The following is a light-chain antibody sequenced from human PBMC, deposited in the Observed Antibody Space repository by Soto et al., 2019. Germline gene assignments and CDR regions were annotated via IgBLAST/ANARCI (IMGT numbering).Light chain of an antibody. CDR1: SNDVGGHDY. J-gene: IGLJ1*01. CDR2: DVR. Sequence: QSVLTQPASVSGSPGQSIIISCTGTSNDVGGHDYVSWYQQHPGKAPKLLIYDVRSRASGVSDRFSGSKSGHTASLTISGSPPEDEADYYCASYTSSSTLVFGTGTKVTVL. CDR3: ASYTSSSTLV. V-gene: IGLV2-14*03.